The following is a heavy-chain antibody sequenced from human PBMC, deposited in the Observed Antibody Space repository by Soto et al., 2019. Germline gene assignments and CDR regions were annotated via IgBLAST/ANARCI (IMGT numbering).Heavy chain of an antibody. CDR1: GFTFSSYA. V-gene: IGHV3-23*01. D-gene: IGHD2-15*01. J-gene: IGHJ3*02. Sequence: GSLILSCAASGFTFSSYAMSWVRQAPGKGLEWVSAISGSGGSTYYADSVKGRFTISRDNSKNTLYLQMNSLRAEDTAVYYCAKDREVGIVVVVAATWDAFDIWGQGTMVTVSS. CDR3: AKDREVGIVVVVAATWDAFDI. CDR2: ISGSGGST.